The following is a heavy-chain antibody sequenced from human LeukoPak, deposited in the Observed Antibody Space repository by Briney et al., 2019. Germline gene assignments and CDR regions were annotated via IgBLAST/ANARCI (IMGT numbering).Heavy chain of an antibody. V-gene: IGHV4-39*01. J-gene: IGHJ3*02. CDR2: IYYGGNT. CDR1: GGSVSSNTYY. Sequence: KPSETLSLTCTVSGGSVSSNTYYWGWIRQPPGKGLEWIGSIYYGGNTYYNPSLKSRVTVSLDTSKNQFSLNLSSVTAADTAVYYCARHSGTSCYTCYDAFDIWGQGTMATVSS. D-gene: IGHD2-2*02. CDR3: ARHSGTSCYTCYDAFDI.